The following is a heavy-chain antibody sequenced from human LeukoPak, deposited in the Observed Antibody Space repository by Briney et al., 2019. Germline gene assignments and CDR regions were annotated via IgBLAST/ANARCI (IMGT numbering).Heavy chain of an antibody. CDR1: GFTFSSYS. Sequence: PGGSLRLSCAASGFTFSSYSMNWVRQAPGKGLEWFSSISSSSSYIYYADSVKGRFTISRDDAKNSLYLQMNSLRAEDTAVYYCARVAARPGRISDYWGQGTLVTVSS. D-gene: IGHD6-6*01. CDR2: ISSSSSYI. V-gene: IGHV3-21*01. CDR3: ARVAARPGRISDY. J-gene: IGHJ4*02.